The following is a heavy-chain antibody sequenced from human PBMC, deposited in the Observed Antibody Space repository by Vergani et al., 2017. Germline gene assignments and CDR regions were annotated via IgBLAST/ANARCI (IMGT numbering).Heavy chain of an antibody. CDR2: TWYDGNNK. Sequence: QVQFLESGGGVVQPGRSLRLSCAASGFTFNQYGMHWVRQAPGKGLEWVAVTWYDGNNKQYADSVKGRFTISRDNSKSTMYLQMNSLRDEDTGVYYCARDLRLLYNRFDPWGQGTLVTVSS. D-gene: IGHD1-14*01. CDR1: GFTFNQYG. CDR3: ARDLRLLYNRFDP. V-gene: IGHV3-33*01. J-gene: IGHJ5*02.